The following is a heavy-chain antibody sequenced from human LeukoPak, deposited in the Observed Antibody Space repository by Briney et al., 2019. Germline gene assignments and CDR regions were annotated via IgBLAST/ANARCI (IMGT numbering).Heavy chain of an antibody. V-gene: IGHV4-39*01. CDR2: IYYSGST. CDR3: ARHDTMIVVVIS. D-gene: IGHD3-22*01. Sequence: SETLSLTCTVSGGSISSSSYYWGWIRQPPGKGLEWIGSIYYSGSTYYNPSLKSRVTISVDTSKNQFSLKLSSVTAADTAVYYCARHDTMIVVVISWGQGTLVTVSS. J-gene: IGHJ4*02. CDR1: GGSISSSSYY.